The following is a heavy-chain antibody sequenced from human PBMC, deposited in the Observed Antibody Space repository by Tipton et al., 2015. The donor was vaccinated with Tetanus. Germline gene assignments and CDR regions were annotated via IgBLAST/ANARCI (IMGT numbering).Heavy chain of an antibody. Sequence: LRLSCTVSGGSVSSSGYFWGWIRQSPGKGLEWIGSINSGGTTYYNPSLKSRLAISVDTSRNQFSLRLTSVTATDSAVYYCGRHGGSYIAYWCFDLWGRGSLVTVSS. CDR3: GRHGGSYIAYWCFDL. J-gene: IGHJ2*01. V-gene: IGHV4-39*01. CDR1: GGSVSSSGYF. D-gene: IGHD1-26*01. CDR2: INSGGTT.